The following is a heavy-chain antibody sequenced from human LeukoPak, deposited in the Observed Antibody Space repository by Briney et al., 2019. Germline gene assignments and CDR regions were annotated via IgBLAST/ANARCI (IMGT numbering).Heavy chain of an antibody. D-gene: IGHD5-24*01. CDR3: ARGGEGYNDDAFEV. Sequence: SETLSLTCSVSGDSIRSHYCAWIREPPGKGLEWIGHIYNSATTDYNPSFKSRVTISLDTSKKQFSLKMTSVTALDSAVYYCARGGEGYNDDAFEVWGLGTAVTVSS. CDR1: GDSIRSHY. CDR2: IYNSATT. J-gene: IGHJ3*01. V-gene: IGHV4-59*11.